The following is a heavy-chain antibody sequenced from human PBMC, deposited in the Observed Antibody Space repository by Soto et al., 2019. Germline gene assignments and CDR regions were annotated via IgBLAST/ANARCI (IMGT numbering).Heavy chain of an antibody. CDR1: GFTFSSYA. D-gene: IGHD2-2*01. Sequence: QVQLVESGGGVVQPGRSLRLSCAASGFTFSSYAMHWVRQAPGKGLEWVAVISYDGSNKYYADSVKGRFTISRDNSKNTLYLQMTSLRAEDTAVYYCAREMTIVLVPAAIGADGMDVWGQGTTVTVSS. CDR3: AREMTIVLVPAAIGADGMDV. V-gene: IGHV3-30-3*01. CDR2: ISYDGSNK. J-gene: IGHJ6*02.